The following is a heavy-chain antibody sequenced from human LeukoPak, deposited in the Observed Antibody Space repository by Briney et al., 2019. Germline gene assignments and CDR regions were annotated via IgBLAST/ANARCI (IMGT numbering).Heavy chain of an antibody. Sequence: PGGSLRLSCAASGFIFSTSWMTWVRQAPGKGLEWVSAISGGGVSTYYADSVKGRFIISRDDSKTTMYLQMNSLRVDDTALYYCARGPDPVVRGPRRAFDLWGQGTMVTVSS. V-gene: IGHV3-23*01. CDR3: ARGPDPVVRGPRRAFDL. CDR2: ISGGGVST. D-gene: IGHD3-10*01. J-gene: IGHJ3*01. CDR1: GFIFSTSW.